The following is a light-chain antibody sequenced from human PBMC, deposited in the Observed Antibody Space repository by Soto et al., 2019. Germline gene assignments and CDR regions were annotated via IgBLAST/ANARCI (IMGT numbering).Light chain of an antibody. V-gene: IGKV1-33*01. CDR3: QQYDGLPT. CDR2: DAS. Sequence: DIQMTQSPSSLSASVGDRVTITCQASQDISNYLNWYQQKPGKAPKVLIYDASNLGTGVPSRFSGSGSGIDFTFSISSLQPEDVATYYCQQYDGLPTFGQGTRLEIK. J-gene: IGKJ5*01. CDR1: QDISNY.